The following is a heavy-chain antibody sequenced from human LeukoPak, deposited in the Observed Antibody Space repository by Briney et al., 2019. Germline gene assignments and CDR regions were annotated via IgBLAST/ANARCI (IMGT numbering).Heavy chain of an antibody. V-gene: IGHV3-66*01. D-gene: IGHD6-19*01. CDR3: ARVGYSSGWFRQ. Sequence: GGSLRLSCAASGFTVSSNYMSWVRQAPGKGLEWGSVIYSGGGTYYADSVKGRFAISRDNSKNTLYLQMNSLRPEDTAVYYCARVGYSSGWFRQWGQGTLVTVSS. J-gene: IGHJ4*02. CDR1: GFTVSSNY. CDR2: IYSGGGT.